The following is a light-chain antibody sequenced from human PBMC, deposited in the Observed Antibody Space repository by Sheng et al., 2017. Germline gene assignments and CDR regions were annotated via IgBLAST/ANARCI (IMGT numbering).Light chain of an antibody. CDR1: RTINKY. V-gene: IGKV1-39*01. Sequence: DIQMTQSPSSLSASVGDRVAITCRTSRTINKYLNWYQQKMGRAPELLIYGASSLQSGVPSRFSGSGSGTYFTLTITSLQPEDSATYYCHQSSISPWTFGQGTKVEV. J-gene: IGKJ1*01. CDR3: HQSSISPWT. CDR2: GAS.